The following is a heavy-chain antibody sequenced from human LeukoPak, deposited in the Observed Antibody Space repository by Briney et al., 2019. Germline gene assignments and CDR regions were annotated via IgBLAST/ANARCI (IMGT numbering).Heavy chain of an antibody. CDR2: INYQSARF. V-gene: IGHV3-9*01. J-gene: IGHJ4*02. Sequence: GGSLRLSCAASGFTFDDYGLHWVRQVPGKGLEWVSGINYQSARFDADSVKGRFTISRDNAKNLLYLLMDSLRPEDSALYYCVKDAGIAARPWYFDSWGQGTQVIVSS. D-gene: IGHD6-6*01. CDR3: VKDAGIAARPWYFDS. CDR1: GFTFDDYG.